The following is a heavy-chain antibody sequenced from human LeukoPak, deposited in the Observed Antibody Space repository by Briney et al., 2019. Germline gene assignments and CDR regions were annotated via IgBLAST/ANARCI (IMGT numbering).Heavy chain of an antibody. CDR1: GFPFRVRW. V-gene: IGHV3-21*01. D-gene: IGHD6-19*01. Sequence: PGGSLRLSCTASGFPFRVRWMHWVRQAPGKGLEWVSSISSSSSYLFYADSVKGRFTISRDNAKNSLFLQMNSLRAEDTAVYYCARDQPQYSSGWYASNDYWGQGTLVTVSS. CDR3: ARDQPQYSSGWYASNDY. J-gene: IGHJ4*02. CDR2: ISSSSSYL.